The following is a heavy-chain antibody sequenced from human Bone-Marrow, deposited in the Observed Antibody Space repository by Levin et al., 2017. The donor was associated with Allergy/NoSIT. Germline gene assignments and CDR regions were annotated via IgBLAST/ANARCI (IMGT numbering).Heavy chain of an antibody. Sequence: GGSLRLSCAASGFSFSTYGMHWVRQAPGKGLEWAALIWYDGSNKYYADSVKGRFTISRDNSKNTLYLQMNSLRAEDTAVYYCARGEMITLFPGDSWGQGTLVTVSS. J-gene: IGHJ5*01. CDR1: GFSFSTYG. CDR3: ARGEMITLFPGDS. D-gene: IGHD3-16*01. V-gene: IGHV3-33*01. CDR2: IWYDGSNK.